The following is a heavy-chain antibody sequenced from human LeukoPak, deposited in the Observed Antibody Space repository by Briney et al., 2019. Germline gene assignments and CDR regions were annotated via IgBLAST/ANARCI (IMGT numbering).Heavy chain of an antibody. CDR1: GLTFSRYA. J-gene: IGHJ4*02. D-gene: IGHD5-18*01. Sequence: QSGGSLRLSCAVSGLTFSRYAMSWVRQAPGKGLEWVSAISESGSGTYYADSVKGRFTISRDNSKDTLSLQMNSLRAEDTAVYYCAKDIAQGYTFGSIEQDYWGRGTLVTVSS. CDR3: AKDIAQGYTFGSIEQDY. V-gene: IGHV3-23*01. CDR2: ISESGSGT.